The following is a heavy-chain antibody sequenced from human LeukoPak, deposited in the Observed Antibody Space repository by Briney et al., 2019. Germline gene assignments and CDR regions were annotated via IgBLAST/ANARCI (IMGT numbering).Heavy chain of an antibody. CDR1: EFTFSYYS. V-gene: IGHV3-23*01. Sequence: QAGGSLRLSCAASEFTFSYYSMSWVRQAPGKGLEWVSSISVSGAGTYYADSVKGRFTISRDNSKNTLYLEMNSLRAEDTAVYYCAKRVPYDFDYWGQGTLVTVSS. D-gene: IGHD4-17*01. CDR2: ISVSGAGT. CDR3: AKRVPYDFDY. J-gene: IGHJ4*02.